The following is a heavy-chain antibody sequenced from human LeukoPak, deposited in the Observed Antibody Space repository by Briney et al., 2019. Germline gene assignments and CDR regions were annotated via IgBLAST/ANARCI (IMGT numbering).Heavy chain of an antibody. V-gene: IGHV4-34*01. Sequence: SETLSLTCAVYGWSFSGYYWSWIRQPPGKGLEWMGEINHSGNTNYNPSLKSRVTISVDTSKNQVYLKLSSVTAADTAVYYCARGAHYYDILTGYPRPQYYFDYWGQGTLVTVSS. J-gene: IGHJ4*02. CDR3: ARGAHYYDILTGYPRPQYYFDY. CDR2: INHSGNT. D-gene: IGHD3-9*01. CDR1: GWSFSGYY.